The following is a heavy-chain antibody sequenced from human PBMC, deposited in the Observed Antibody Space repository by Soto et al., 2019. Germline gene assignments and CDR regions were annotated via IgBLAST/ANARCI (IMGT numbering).Heavy chain of an antibody. V-gene: IGHV1-69*13. CDR2: IIPIFGTA. CDR1: GGTFSSYA. D-gene: IGHD3-22*01. J-gene: IGHJ5*02. CDR3: ATDLGHYYHSTANHNWLYP. Sequence: SAVKVSCKASGGTFSSYAISWVRQAPGQGLEWMGGIIPIFGTANYAQKFQGRVTITADESTSTAYMELSSLRSEDTAVYYCATDLGHYYHSTANHNWLYPWG.